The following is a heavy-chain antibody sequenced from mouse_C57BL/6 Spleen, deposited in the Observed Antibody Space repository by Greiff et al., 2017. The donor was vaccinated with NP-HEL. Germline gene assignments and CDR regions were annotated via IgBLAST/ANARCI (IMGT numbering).Heavy chain of an antibody. CDR3: ARSGDYYSNYVGAMDY. J-gene: IGHJ4*01. D-gene: IGHD2-5*01. CDR1: GYAFSSSW. Sequence: QVQLQQSGPELVKPGASVKISCKASGYAFSSSWMNWVKQRPGKGLEWIGRIYPGDGDTNYNGKFKGKATLTADKSSSTAYMQLSSLTSEDSAVYFCARSGDYYSNYVGAMDYWGQGTSVTVSS. V-gene: IGHV1-82*01. CDR2: IYPGDGDT.